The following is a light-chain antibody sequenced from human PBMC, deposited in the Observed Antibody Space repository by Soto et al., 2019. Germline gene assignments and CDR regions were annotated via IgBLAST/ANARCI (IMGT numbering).Light chain of an antibody. CDR3: ISYTSSFTDV. CDR2: DAT. V-gene: IGLV2-14*03. CDR1: SSDVGGYNF. J-gene: IGLJ1*01. Sequence: QSALTQPASVSGSLGQSITISCTGTSSDVGGYNFVSWYQQHPGKAPKLIIFDATNRPSGVSNRFSGSKSDNTASLTISGLQAEDEADYHCISYTSSFTDVFGTGTKLTVL.